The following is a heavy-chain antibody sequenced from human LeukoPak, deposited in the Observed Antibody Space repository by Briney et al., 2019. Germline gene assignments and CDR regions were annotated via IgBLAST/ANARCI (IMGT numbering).Heavy chain of an antibody. Sequence: SETLSLTCTVSGGSISSYYWSWIRQPPGKGLEWIGYIYYSGSTNYNPSLKSRVTISVDTSKNQFSLKLSSVTAADTAVYYCARDSQYYDSSGYPNAFGIWGQGTMVTVSS. CDR2: IYYSGST. D-gene: IGHD3-22*01. CDR3: ARDSQYYDSSGYPNAFGI. CDR1: GGSISSYY. V-gene: IGHV4-59*01. J-gene: IGHJ3*02.